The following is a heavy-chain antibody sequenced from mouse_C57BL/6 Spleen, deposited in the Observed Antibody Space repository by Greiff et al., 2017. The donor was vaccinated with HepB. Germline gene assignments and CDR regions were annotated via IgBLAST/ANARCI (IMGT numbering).Heavy chain of an antibody. J-gene: IGHJ4*01. V-gene: IGHV14-4*01. CDR1: GFNIKDDY. D-gene: IGHD1-1*01. Sequence: EVKLQESGAELVRPGASVKLSCTASGFNIKDDYMHWVKQRPEQGLEWIGWIDPENGDTEYASKFQGKATITADTSSNTAYLQLSSLTSEDTAVYYCTTGITTVPYYAMDYWGQGTSVTVSS. CDR3: TTGITTVPYYAMDY. CDR2: IDPENGDT.